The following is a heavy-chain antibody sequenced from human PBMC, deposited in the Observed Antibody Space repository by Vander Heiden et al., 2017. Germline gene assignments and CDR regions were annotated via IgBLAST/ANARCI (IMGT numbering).Heavy chain of an antibody. CDR3: AKDKWELISGVFDY. J-gene: IGHJ4*02. D-gene: IGHD1-26*01. Sequence: EVQLVESGGGLVQPGRSLRPSCAASGFTFDDYAMHWVRQAPGKGLEWVSGISWNSGSIGYADSVKGRFTISRDNAKNSLYLQMNSLRAEDTALYYCAKDKWELISGVFDYWGQGTLVTVSS. CDR2: ISWNSGSI. V-gene: IGHV3-9*01. CDR1: GFTFDDYA.